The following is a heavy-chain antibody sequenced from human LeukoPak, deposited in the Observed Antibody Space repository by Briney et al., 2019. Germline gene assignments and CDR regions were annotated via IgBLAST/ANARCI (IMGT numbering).Heavy chain of an antibody. D-gene: IGHD1-26*01. CDR1: GGTFSSYA. J-gene: IGHJ4*02. V-gene: IGHV1-69*13. Sequence: SVKVSCKASGGTFSSYAISWVRQAPGQGLEWMGGITPILGTASYAQKFQGRVTITADESTSTAYMKLSSLRSEDTAVYYCAREGAIVGTTGSYFDYWGQGTLVIVSS. CDR3: AREGAIVGTTGSYFDY. CDR2: ITPILGTA.